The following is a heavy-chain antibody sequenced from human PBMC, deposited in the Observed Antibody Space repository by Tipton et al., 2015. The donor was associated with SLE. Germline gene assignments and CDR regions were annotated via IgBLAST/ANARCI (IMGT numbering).Heavy chain of an antibody. V-gene: IGHV4-34*01. D-gene: IGHD3-9*01. Sequence: LRLSCAVYGGSFSGYYWSWIRQPPGKGLECIGTIYHSGSTYYNPSLKSRVTISVDTSKHQVSLKLSSVTAADTAVYYCARGVHILTGYSSWDAFDIWGQGTMVSVSS. CDR3: ARGVHILTGYSSWDAFDI. J-gene: IGHJ3*02. CDR2: IYHSGST. CDR1: GGSFSGYY.